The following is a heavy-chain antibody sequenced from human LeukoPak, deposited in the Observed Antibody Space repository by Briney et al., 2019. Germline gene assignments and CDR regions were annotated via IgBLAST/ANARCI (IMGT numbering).Heavy chain of an antibody. Sequence: GGSLRLSCAASGFTFSSYEMNWVRQAPGKGLEWVSYISSSGSTIYYADSVRGRFTISRGNAKNSLYLQMNSLRAEDMAVYYCAREYPGHFDYWGQGTLVTVSS. V-gene: IGHV3-48*03. J-gene: IGHJ4*02. CDR2: ISSSGSTI. CDR1: GFTFSSYE. CDR3: AREYPGHFDY.